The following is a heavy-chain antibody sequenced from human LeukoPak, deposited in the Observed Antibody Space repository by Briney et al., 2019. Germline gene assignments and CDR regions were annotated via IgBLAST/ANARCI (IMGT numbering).Heavy chain of an antibody. V-gene: IGHV4-59*01. Sequence: SETLSLTCTVSGGSIGSYYWSWIRQPPGKGLEWIGYIYYSGSTNYNPSLKSRVTISVDTSKNQFSLKLSSVTAADTAVYYCARGLEYDAFDIWGQGTMVTVSS. CDR1: GGSIGSYY. CDR3: ARGLEYDAFDI. J-gene: IGHJ3*02. CDR2: IYYSGST. D-gene: IGHD5-24*01.